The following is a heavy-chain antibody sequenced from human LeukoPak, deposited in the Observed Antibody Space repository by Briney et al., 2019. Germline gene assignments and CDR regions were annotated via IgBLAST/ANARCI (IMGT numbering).Heavy chain of an antibody. CDR2: IYYSGST. CDR1: GGSISSGGYY. CDR3: ARVRWGAVRLDAFDI. V-gene: IGHV4-31*03. D-gene: IGHD6-6*01. Sequence: SETLSLTCTVSGGSISSGGYYWSWIRQHPGKGLEWIGYIYYSGSTYYNPSLKSRVTISVDTSKNQFSLKLSSVTAADTAVYYCARVRWGAVRLDAFDIWGQGTMVTVSS. J-gene: IGHJ3*02.